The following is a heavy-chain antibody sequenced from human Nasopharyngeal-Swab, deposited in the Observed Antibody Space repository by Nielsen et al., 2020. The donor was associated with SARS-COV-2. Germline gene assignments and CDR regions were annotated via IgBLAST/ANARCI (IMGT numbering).Heavy chain of an antibody. V-gene: IGHV3-49*04. CDR3: ARGGCNSGNCHSPDWFDP. J-gene: IGHJ5*02. Sequence: GESLKIPCTASGFTFGDYAMSWVRQAPGKGLEWVGFIRSKAYGGTTEYAASVRGRFTISRDESKSSAYLQIDRLNSEDTAVYYCARGGCNSGNCHSPDWFDPWGQGTLVTVSS. D-gene: IGHD2-15*01. CDR2: IRSKAYGGTT. CDR1: GFTFGDYA.